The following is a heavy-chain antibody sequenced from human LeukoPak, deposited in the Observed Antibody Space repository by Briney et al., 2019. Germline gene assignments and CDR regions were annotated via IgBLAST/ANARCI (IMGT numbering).Heavy chain of an antibody. J-gene: IGHJ4*02. D-gene: IGHD2-15*01. CDR1: GFTFSSYG. Sequence: GGTLRLSCAASGFTFSSYGMSWVRQAPGKGLEWVSAISGSGGSTYYADSVKGRFTISRDNSKNTLYLQMNSLRDEDTAVYFCAGDVGYCAGDSCYTVLGYWGQGLLVTVSS. V-gene: IGHV3-23*01. CDR3: AGDVGYCAGDSCYTVLGY. CDR2: ISGSGGST.